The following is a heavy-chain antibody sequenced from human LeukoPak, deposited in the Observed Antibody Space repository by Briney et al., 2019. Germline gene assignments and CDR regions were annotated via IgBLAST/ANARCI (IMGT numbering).Heavy chain of an antibody. D-gene: IGHD7-27*01. CDR3: ARDWGASNYFDY. V-gene: IGHV1-46*01. CDR1: GFSFSSFY. J-gene: IGHJ4*02. Sequence: GASVKVSCKTSGFSFSSFYIHWVRQGPGQGLEWMGLISPNGGSTRLAQKFQGRVTMTSDVATSTVYMELSSLRSEDAAVYYCARDWGASNYFDYWGQGSLIIVSS. CDR2: ISPNGGST.